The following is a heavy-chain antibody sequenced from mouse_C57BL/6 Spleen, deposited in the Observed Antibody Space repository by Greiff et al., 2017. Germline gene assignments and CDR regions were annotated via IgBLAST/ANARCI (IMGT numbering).Heavy chain of an antibody. V-gene: IGHV1-7*01. CDR2: INPSSGYT. J-gene: IGHJ4*01. CDR1: GYTFTSYW. Sequence: VQLQQPGAELAKPGASVKLSCKASGYTFTSYWMHWVKQRPGQGLAWIGNINPSSGYTKYNQKFKDKATLTADKSSSTAYMQLSGLTYEDSAVYYWARDYDGQAYAMDDWGQGTSVTGSS. CDR3: ARDYDGQAYAMDD. D-gene: IGHD2-4*01.